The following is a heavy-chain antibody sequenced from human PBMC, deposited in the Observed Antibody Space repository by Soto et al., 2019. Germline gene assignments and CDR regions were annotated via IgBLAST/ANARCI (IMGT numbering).Heavy chain of an antibody. Sequence: QVQLQESGPGLVKPSETLSLTCTVSGGSISSYYWSWIRQPPGKGLEWIGYIYYSGSTKYNPSLKSRVTISVDTSKNQFSLKLSSVTAADTAVYYCARGGFGEFDFDYWGQGTLVTVSS. D-gene: IGHD3-10*01. CDR1: GGSISSYY. V-gene: IGHV4-59*01. J-gene: IGHJ4*02. CDR3: ARGGFGEFDFDY. CDR2: IYYSGST.